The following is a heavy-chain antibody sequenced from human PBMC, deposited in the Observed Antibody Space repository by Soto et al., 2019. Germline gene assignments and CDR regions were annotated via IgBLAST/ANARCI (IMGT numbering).Heavy chain of an antibody. CDR2: IKANGGAT. V-gene: IGHV1-2*02. Sequence: ASVKVSCKASGYTFTGHDLHWVRQAPGQGLEWMGWIKANGGATKYARKFQGRVTMTRDTSTTTAYLELNSLRSDDTAVYFCARVGSYSDGSSYPYWGQGTLVSVTS. D-gene: IGHD6-6*01. CDR3: ARVGSYSDGSSYPY. CDR1: GYTFTGHD. J-gene: IGHJ4*02.